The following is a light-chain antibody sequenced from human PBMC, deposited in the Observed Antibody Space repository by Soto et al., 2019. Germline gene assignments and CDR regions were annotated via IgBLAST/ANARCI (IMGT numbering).Light chain of an antibody. Sequence: DIQMTQSPSSLSASVGDRVTITCQASQDISNYLNWYQQKPGKAPKLLIYDASNLETGVPSRFSGSGSGTDCTFTISSLPPEEIATCYCQHYDNLLLTFGGGTKVEIK. CDR3: QHYDNLLLT. V-gene: IGKV1-33*01. CDR1: QDISNY. J-gene: IGKJ4*02. CDR2: DAS.